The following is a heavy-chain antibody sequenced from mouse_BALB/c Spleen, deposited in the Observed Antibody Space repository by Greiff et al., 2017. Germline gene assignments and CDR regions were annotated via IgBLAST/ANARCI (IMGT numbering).Heavy chain of an antibody. V-gene: IGHV5-6-3*01. Sequence: EVKLQESGGGLVQPGGSLKLSCAASGFTFSSYGMSWVRQTPDKRLELVATINSNGGSTYYPDSVKGRFTISRDNAKNTLYLQMSSLKSEDTAMYYCARDRGYRFWGQGTTLTVSS. CDR2: INSNGGST. CDR3: ARDRGYRF. D-gene: IGHD2-14*01. CDR1: GFTFSSYG. J-gene: IGHJ2*01.